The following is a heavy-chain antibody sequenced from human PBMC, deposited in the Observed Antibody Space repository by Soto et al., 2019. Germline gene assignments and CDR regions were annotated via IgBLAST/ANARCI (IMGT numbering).Heavy chain of an antibody. V-gene: IGHV3-48*02. CDR2: ISTSSSSI. D-gene: IGHD6-13*01. J-gene: IGHJ4*02. CDR3: VRDTAAVDNLYDY. CDR1: GFTFSSYS. Sequence: EVQLVESGGGLVQRGGSLRLSCAASGFTFSSYSMNWVRQAPGKGLEWVAYISTSSSSIYYADSVKGRFTISRDNAKNSLYLRMNSLRDEDTAVYYCVRDTAAVDNLYDYWGQGTLVTVSS.